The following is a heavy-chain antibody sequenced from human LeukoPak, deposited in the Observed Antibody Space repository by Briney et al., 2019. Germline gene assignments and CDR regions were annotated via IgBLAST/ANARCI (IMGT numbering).Heavy chain of an antibody. V-gene: IGHV4-34*01. J-gene: IGHJ6*03. CDR1: GGSFSGYY. CDR2: INHSGST. D-gene: IGHD3-3*01. CDR3: TRHGHYDFWRELYYYYYYMDV. Sequence: PSETLSLTCAVYGGSFSGYYWSWIRQPPGKGLEWIGEINHSGSTNYNPSLKSRVTISVDTSKNQFSLKLSSVTAADTAVYHCTRHGHYDFWRELYYYYYYMDVWGKGTTVTVSS.